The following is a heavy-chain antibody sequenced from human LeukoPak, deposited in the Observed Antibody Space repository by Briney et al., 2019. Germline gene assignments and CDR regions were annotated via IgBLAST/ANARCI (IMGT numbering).Heavy chain of an antibody. V-gene: IGHV4-59*02. Sequence: DPSETLSLTCAVSGGSVSSHYWSWIRQPPGKGLEWIGYIYYSGSTNYNPSLKSRVTISVDTSKNQFSLKLSSVTAADTAVYYCARFYGGVIDYWGQGTLVTVSS. J-gene: IGHJ4*02. CDR2: IYYSGST. D-gene: IGHD4-23*01. CDR1: GGSVSSHY. CDR3: ARFYGGVIDY.